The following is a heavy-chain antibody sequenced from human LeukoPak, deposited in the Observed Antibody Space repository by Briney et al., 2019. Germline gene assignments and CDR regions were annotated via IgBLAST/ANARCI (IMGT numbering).Heavy chain of an antibody. Sequence: GGSLRLSCAASGFTFSNYNMNWVRQAPGKGPEWVSSISSSNNYIYYADSVKGRFTISRDNAKNSLYLQMNSLRAEDTAVYYCARRSPSYYFDYWGQGTPVTVSS. J-gene: IGHJ4*02. V-gene: IGHV3-21*01. CDR2: ISSSNNYI. CDR3: ARRSPSYYFDY. CDR1: GFTFSNYN.